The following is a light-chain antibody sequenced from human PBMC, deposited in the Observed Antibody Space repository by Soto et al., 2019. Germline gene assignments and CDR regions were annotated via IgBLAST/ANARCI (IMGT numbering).Light chain of an antibody. Sequence: ETVLTQSPGTLSLSPGATATLSCRASQSVSRNYLAWFQQKPGQAPRLLIYGASTRATAIPDRFSGSGSGTDFTLTISRLEPEDFAVYYCHHYGVSPIYTFGPGTKLEFK. CDR3: HHYGVSPIYT. CDR2: GAS. J-gene: IGKJ3*01. V-gene: IGKV3-20*01. CDR1: QSVSRNY.